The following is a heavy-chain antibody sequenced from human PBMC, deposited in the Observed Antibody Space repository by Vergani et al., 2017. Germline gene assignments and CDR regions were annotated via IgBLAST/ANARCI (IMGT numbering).Heavy chain of an antibody. CDR1: GFTFTNYG. J-gene: IGHJ4*02. D-gene: IGHD5-18*01. Sequence: EVQLLESGGGLVQPGGSLRLSCAASGFTFTNYGMHWVRQAPGKGLEWVAFIRNKAYGGTTEYAASVKGRFTISRDDSKRLAYLQLSGLKTEDTAVYFCSRGRGYSFGYSDYWGQGTLVTVSS. V-gene: IGHV3-49*04. CDR3: SRGRGYSFGYSDY. CDR2: IRNKAYGGTT.